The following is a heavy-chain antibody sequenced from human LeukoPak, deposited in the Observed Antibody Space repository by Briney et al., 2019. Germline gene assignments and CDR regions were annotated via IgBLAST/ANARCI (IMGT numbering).Heavy chain of an antibody. CDR1: GFTFSSYE. V-gene: IGHV3-48*03. J-gene: IGHJ6*02. CDR2: ITTSGSTI. Sequence: EGSLRLSCAASGFTFSSYEMNWVRQAPGKGLEWVSYITTSGSTIHYADSVKGRFTISRDNAKNSLYLQMNSLRAEDTAVYYCARDSLSDGMDVWGQGTPVTVSS. CDR3: ARDSLSDGMDV.